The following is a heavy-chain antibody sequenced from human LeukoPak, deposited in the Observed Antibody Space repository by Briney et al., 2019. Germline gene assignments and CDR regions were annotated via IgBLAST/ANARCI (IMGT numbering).Heavy chain of an antibody. V-gene: IGHV1-2*02. CDR2: INPNSGGT. Sequence: GASVEVSCKASGYPFTDYYMHWVRQAPGQGLEWMGWINPNSGGTKYAQKFQGRVIMTRDTSISTAYMDLSSLRSDDTAVYYCAGSEIPLAYYYWGQGTLVTVSS. D-gene: IGHD6-19*01. J-gene: IGHJ4*02. CDR1: GYPFTDYY. CDR3: AGSEIPLAYYY.